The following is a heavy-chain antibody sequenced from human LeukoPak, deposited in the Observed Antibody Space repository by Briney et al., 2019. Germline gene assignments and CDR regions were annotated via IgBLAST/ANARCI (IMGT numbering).Heavy chain of an antibody. CDR1: GYTFTSYD. D-gene: IGHD3-3*01. J-gene: IGHJ6*02. V-gene: IGHV1-8*01. Sequence: ASVKVSCKASGYTFTSYDINWVRQATGQGLEWMGWMNPNSGNTGYAQKFQGRATMTRNTSISTAYMELSSLRSEDTAVYYCARGTDTKPFWSGYWVDVWGQGTTVTVSS. CDR2: MNPNSGNT. CDR3: ARGTDTKPFWSGYWVDV.